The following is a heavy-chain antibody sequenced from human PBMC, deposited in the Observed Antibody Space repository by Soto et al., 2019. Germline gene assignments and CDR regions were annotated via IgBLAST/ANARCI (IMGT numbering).Heavy chain of an antibody. CDR1: GGTFSSYT. Sequence: SVKVSCKASGGTFSSYTISWVRQAPGQGLEWMGRIIPILGIANYAQKFQGRVTITADKSTSTAYMELSSLRSEDTAVYYCAGAAAVYSWAQVTGSYYYGMDVWGQGTTVTVSS. CDR3: AGAAAVYSWAQVTGSYYYGMDV. V-gene: IGHV1-69*02. D-gene: IGHD2-21*02. CDR2: IIPILGIA. J-gene: IGHJ6*02.